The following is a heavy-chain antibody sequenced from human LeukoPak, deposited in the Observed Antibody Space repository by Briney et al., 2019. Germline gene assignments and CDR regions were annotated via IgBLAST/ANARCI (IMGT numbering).Heavy chain of an antibody. CDR1: GYSFTNYW. D-gene: IGHD6-19*01. V-gene: IGHV5-51*01. J-gene: IGHJ4*02. CDR3: ARRNRLNSNIAVAGTIDY. Sequence: PGESLKISCQGFGYSFTNYWMAWVRQMPGRGLEWMGIIFPGDSDTRYSPSFQGQVTISADKSINTAYLQWSSLKASDTAIYYCARRNRLNSNIAVAGTIDYWGRGTLVTVSS. CDR2: IFPGDSDT.